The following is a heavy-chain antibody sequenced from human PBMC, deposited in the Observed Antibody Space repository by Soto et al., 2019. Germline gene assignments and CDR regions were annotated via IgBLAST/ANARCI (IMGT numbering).Heavy chain of an antibody. V-gene: IGHV1-46*01. D-gene: IGHD6-6*01. J-gene: IGHJ4*02. CDR3: GYSSSSAVADY. Sequence: ASVKVSWKTSGYTFITYYMHWVRQAPGQGLEWMGVINPSGTTTGYAQNFQGRVTMTRNTSISTAYMELSSLRSEDTAVYYCGYSSSSAVADYWGQGTLVTVSS. CDR2: INPSGTTT. CDR1: GYTFITYY.